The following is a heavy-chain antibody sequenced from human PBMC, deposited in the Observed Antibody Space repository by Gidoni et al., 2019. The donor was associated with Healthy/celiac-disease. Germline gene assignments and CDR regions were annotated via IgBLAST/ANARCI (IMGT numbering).Heavy chain of an antibody. D-gene: IGHD6-19*01. CDR3: ARGFSSGWLGGPFDY. V-gene: IGHV4-34*01. Sequence: QVQLQQWGAGLLKPSETLSLTCAVYGGSFSGYYWSWIRQPPGKGLEWIGEINHSGSTNYNPSLKSRVTISVDTSKNQFSLKLSSVTAADTAVYYCARGFSSGWLGGPFDYWGQGTLVTVSS. CDR1: GGSFSGYY. J-gene: IGHJ4*02. CDR2: INHSGST.